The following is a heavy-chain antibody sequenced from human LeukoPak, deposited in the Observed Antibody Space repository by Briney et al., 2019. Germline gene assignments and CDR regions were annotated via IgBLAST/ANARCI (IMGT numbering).Heavy chain of an antibody. CDR3: ARHSGSGSLSRPFDP. V-gene: IGHV4-39*01. Sequence: PSETLSLTCSVSGASVTSGGFYWGWLRQPPGKEPEWIATVYYTGSTYYNPSLKSRVTISIDTSENQFSLRLTSVTATDTAVYHCARHSGSGSLSRPFDPWGQGTLVTVSS. D-gene: IGHD3-10*01. CDR1: GASVTSGGFY. CDR2: VYYTGST. J-gene: IGHJ5*02.